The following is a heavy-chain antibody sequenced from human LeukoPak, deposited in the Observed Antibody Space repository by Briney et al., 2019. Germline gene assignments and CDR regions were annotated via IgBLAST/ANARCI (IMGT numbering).Heavy chain of an antibody. V-gene: IGHV3-53*01. J-gene: IGHJ6*03. CDR3: ASGSGSYRTPYYYMDV. D-gene: IGHD3-10*01. Sequence: GGSLRLSCAASGFTVSSNYMSWVRQAPGKGLEWVSVIYSGGSTYYADSVKSRFTISRDNSKNTLYLQMNSLRADDTAVYYCASGSGSYRTPYYYMDVWGTGTTVTVSS. CDR1: GFTVSSNY. CDR2: IYSGGST.